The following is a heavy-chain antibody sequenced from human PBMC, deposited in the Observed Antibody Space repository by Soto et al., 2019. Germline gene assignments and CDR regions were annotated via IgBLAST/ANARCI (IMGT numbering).Heavy chain of an antibody. Sequence: ASVKVSCKASGYTFTSYDINWVRQATGQGLEWMGIINPSGGSTSYAQKFQGRVTMTRDTSTSTVYMELSSLRAEDTAVYYCASTGTGRYFDWLPFRLDYWGQGNLVTVSS. D-gene: IGHD3-9*01. J-gene: IGHJ4*02. CDR3: ASTGTGRYFDWLPFRLDY. V-gene: IGHV1-46*01. CDR1: GYTFTSYD. CDR2: INPSGGST.